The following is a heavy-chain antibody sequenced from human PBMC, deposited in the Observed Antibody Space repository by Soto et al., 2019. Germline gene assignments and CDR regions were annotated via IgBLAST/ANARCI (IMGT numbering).Heavy chain of an antibody. V-gene: IGHV1-3*01. CDR2: INAGNGNT. Sequence: QAHLVQSGTEVKMPGDSVQVSCKASGFVSTNHNFHWVRQAPGQSLEWMGRINAGNGNTQYSQNFQGRVTRSSDPSASTAFMELTNLRFEDRAMYYCASDYGSNWRLWGQGTLVSVSS. CDR3: ASDYGSNWRL. J-gene: IGHJ4*02. CDR1: GFVSTNHN. D-gene: IGHD6-19*01.